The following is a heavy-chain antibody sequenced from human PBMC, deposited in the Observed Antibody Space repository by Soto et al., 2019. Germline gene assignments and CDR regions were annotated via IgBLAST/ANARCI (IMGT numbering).Heavy chain of an antibody. CDR1: GFILSDCA. CDR2: ISSSSSVI. J-gene: IGHJ6*03. V-gene: IGHV3-48*01. D-gene: IGHD7-27*01. Sequence: EVQLVESGGGLVQPGGSLRLSCATSGFILSDCAMNWVRQAPGKGLEWVSYISSSSSVIDYADSVKGRFTVYRDNARNSQYLQLNSLRAEDTAVYYCARELSWGSNWYYYMDVWGKGTTVTVSS. CDR3: ARELSWGSNWYYYMDV.